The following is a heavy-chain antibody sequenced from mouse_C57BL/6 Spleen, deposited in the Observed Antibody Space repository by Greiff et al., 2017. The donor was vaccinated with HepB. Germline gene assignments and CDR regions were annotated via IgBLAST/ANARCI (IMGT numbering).Heavy chain of an antibody. V-gene: IGHV1-50*01. CDR1: GYTFTSYW. J-gene: IGHJ4*01. D-gene: IGHD1-1*01. CDR2: IDPSDSYT. Sequence: VQLQQSGAELVKPGASVKLSCKASGYTFTSYWMQWVKQRPGQGLEWIGEIDPSDSYTNYNQKFKGKATLTVDTSSSTAYMQLSSLTSEDSAVYYCAREGVGAMDYWGQGTSVTVSS. CDR3: AREGVGAMDY.